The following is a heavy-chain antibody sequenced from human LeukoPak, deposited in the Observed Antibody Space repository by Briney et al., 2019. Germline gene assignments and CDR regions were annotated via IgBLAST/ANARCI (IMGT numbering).Heavy chain of an antibody. CDR1: GGTFSSYA. J-gene: IGHJ4*02. CDR2: IIPIFGIA. V-gene: IGHV1-69*04. Sequence: SVKVSCKASGGTFSSYAISWVRQAPGQGLEWMGRIIPIFGIANYAQKFQGRVTITADKSTSTAYMELSSLRSEDTAVYYCARTEILGAVVYFDYWGQGTLVTVSP. CDR3: ARTEILGAVVYFDY. D-gene: IGHD3-16*01.